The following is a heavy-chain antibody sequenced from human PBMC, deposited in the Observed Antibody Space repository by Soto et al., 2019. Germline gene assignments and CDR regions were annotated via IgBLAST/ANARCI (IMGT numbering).Heavy chain of an antibody. CDR1: GGSISSGGYY. Sequence: QVQLQESGPGLVKPSQTLSLTCTVSGGSISSGGYYWSWIRQHPGKGLEWIGYIYYSGSTYYNPSLKSRVTISVDTSKNQFPLKLSSVTAADTAVYYCARGRLTMVRGAPRPLDYWGQGTLVTVSS. D-gene: IGHD3-10*01. CDR3: ARGRLTMVRGAPRPLDY. V-gene: IGHV4-31*03. J-gene: IGHJ4*02. CDR2: IYYSGST.